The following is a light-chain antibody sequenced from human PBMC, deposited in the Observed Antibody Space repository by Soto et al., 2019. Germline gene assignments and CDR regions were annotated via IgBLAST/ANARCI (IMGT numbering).Light chain of an antibody. CDR3: QQYNNWSPCT. V-gene: IGKV3-15*01. J-gene: IGKJ5*01. CDR2: GAS. Sequence: EVVMTQSPATLSVSPGERATLSCRASQSVSSNLAWYQQKPGQAPRLLIYGASTRATGIPARFSGSGSGTEFTLTISSLQSEDFAVYYCQQYNNWSPCTFGQRTRLKIK. CDR1: QSVSSN.